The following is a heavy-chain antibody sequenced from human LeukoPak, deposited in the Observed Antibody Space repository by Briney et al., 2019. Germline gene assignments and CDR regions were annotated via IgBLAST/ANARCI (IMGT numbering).Heavy chain of an antibody. D-gene: IGHD3-22*01. CDR2: INPNSGRT. V-gene: IGHV1-2*02. J-gene: IGHJ4*02. CDR1: GYTFTGYY. Sequence: ASVKVSCKASGYTFTGYYMHWVRQAPGQGHEWVGWINPNSGRTNYAQKFQGRVTMTGDTSISTAYMELSRLTSDDTAVYYCARGTYYDSSAYSGVRLFDYWGQGTLVTVSS. CDR3: ARGTYYDSSAYSGVRLFDY.